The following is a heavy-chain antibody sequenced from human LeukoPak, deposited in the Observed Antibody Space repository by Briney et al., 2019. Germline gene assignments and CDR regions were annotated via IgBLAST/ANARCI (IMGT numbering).Heavy chain of an antibody. J-gene: IGHJ6*03. CDR1: GGSIISNY. D-gene: IGHD3-22*01. V-gene: IGHV4-4*07. Sequence: SETLSLTCTVSGGSIISNYWSWIRQSAGTGLEWIGRIYGSGITDYNPPLKSRVTMSLDTSRKQFSLRLTSVTAADTAVYYCARLKFYDSTGYSPGHYMDVWGKGTTVSVFS. CDR2: IYGSGIT. CDR3: ARLKFYDSTGYSPGHYMDV.